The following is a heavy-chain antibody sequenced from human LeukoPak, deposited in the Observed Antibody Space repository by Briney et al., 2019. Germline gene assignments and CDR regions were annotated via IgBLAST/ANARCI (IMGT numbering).Heavy chain of an antibody. D-gene: IGHD3-16*01. CDR2: ISYDGSNK. V-gene: IGHV3-30*18. CDR3: AKGEDGGAFDI. J-gene: IGHJ3*02. CDR1: GFTFSSYS. Sequence: GGSLRLSCAASGFTFSSYSMNWVRQAPGKGLEWVAVISYDGSNKYYADSVKGRFTISRDNSKNTLYLQMNNLRAEDTAVYYCAKGEDGGAFDIWGQGTMVTVSS.